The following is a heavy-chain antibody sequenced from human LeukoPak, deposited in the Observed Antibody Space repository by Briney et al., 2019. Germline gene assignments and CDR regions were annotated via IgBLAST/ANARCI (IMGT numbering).Heavy chain of an antibody. CDR1: GFTVSSNY. CDR3: ARDRSYYDILTGYSNHYGMDV. V-gene: IGHV3-66*01. D-gene: IGHD3-9*01. CDR2: IYSGGST. J-gene: IGHJ6*02. Sequence: PGGSLRLSCAASGFTVSSNYMSWVRQAPGKGLEWVSVIYSGGSTYYADSVKGRFTISIDNSKNTLYLQMNSLRAEDTAVYYCARDRSYYDILTGYSNHYGMDVWGQGTTVTVSS.